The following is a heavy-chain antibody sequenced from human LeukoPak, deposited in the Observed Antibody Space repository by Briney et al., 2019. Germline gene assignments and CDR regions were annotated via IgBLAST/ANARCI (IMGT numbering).Heavy chain of an antibody. D-gene: IGHD3-10*01. CDR2: ISGSGGST. Sequence: GGSLRLSCAASGFTFSSYAMSWVRQAPGKGLEWVSAISGSGGSTYYADSVKGRFTISRDNSKNTLYLQMNTLRAEDTALYYCATAPFLVRGIWGQGTLVTVSS. CDR1: GFTFSSYA. J-gene: IGHJ4*02. V-gene: IGHV3-23*01. CDR3: ATAPFLVRGI.